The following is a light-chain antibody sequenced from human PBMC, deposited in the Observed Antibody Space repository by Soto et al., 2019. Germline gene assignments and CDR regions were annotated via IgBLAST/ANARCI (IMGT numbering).Light chain of an antibody. CDR3: AAWDATLDAQV. Sequence: QSVLTQSPSASGTPGQRVTISCSGSRSNIGRNFVDWYQHVPGTAPRLLIQRNNERPSGVPDRLSGSKSGTSVSLAISGLRSDDEATYYCAAWDATLDAQVFGGGTKLTVL. J-gene: IGLJ3*02. V-gene: IGLV1-47*01. CDR2: RNN. CDR1: RSNIGRNF.